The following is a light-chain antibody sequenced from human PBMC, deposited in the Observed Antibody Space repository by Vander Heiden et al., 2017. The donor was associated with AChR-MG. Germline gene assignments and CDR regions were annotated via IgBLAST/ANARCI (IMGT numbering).Light chain of an antibody. V-gene: IGKV3-20*01. CDR1: QRIQSSS. Sequence: EIVLTQSPGTLALSPGERATLSCRASQRIQSSSFACHQQNPGQPPSLLIIGASSTATGLPDRFSGSGSGTDFTLTISRLSTEDFAVYYCQQCGSSIYTFGQGTKLEIK. CDR2: GAS. CDR3: QQCGSSIYT. J-gene: IGKJ2*01.